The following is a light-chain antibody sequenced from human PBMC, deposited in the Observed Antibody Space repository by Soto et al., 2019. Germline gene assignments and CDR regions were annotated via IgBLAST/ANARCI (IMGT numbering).Light chain of an antibody. Sequence: SVLTQPASVSGSPGQSITISCTGTSSDVGGYNYVSWYQQHPGKAPKLMIYEVINRPSGVSNRFSGSKSGNTASLTISGLQAEDEADYYCSSYTSSSTSVFGTGTKVTV. CDR1: SSDVGGYNY. J-gene: IGLJ1*01. V-gene: IGLV2-14*01. CDR3: SSYTSSSTSV. CDR2: EVI.